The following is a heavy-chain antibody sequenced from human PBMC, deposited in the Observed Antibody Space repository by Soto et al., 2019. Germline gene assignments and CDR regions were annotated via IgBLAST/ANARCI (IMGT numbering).Heavy chain of an antibody. V-gene: IGHV3-30*18. CDR3: AKGILSATIGPYAMDV. CDR1: GFDFSSYA. J-gene: IGHJ6*02. D-gene: IGHD3-16*01. Sequence: QVQLVESGGGVVQPGASLRLSCEASGFDFSSYAMHLVRQAPGKGLEWVGVISYDGNYIYYADSVKGRFTISRDNSKNTLYVQVNSLRPEDTAVYYCAKGILSATIGPYAMDVWGQGTTVTVSS. CDR2: ISYDGNYI.